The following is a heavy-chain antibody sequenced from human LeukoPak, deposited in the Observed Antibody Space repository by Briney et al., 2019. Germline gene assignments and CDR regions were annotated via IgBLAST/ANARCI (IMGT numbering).Heavy chain of an antibody. V-gene: IGHV3-48*03. Sequence: GGSLRLSCAASGFTFSSYEMNWVRQAPGKGLEWVSYISSSGSTIYYADSVKGRFTISRDNAKNSLYLQMNSLRAEDTAVYYCARGHYCSSTSCYPYWFDPWGQGTLVTVSS. D-gene: IGHD2-2*01. CDR1: GFTFSSYE. CDR3: ARGHYCSSTSCYPYWFDP. J-gene: IGHJ5*02. CDR2: ISSSGSTI.